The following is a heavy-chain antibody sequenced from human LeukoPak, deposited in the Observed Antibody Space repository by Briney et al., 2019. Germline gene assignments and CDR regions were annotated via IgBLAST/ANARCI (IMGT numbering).Heavy chain of an antibody. CDR2: INPNTGAT. Sequence: ASVRVSREASGYTLNGYYMHWVRQAPGQGLEWMGWINPNTGATNYAQKFQGWVTMTSDTSIGTAYMDMIRLTSDDTAVYYCARGGRWDRGYSYLFDYWGQGTLITVSS. CDR1: GYTLNGYY. V-gene: IGHV1-2*04. D-gene: IGHD5-18*01. CDR3: ARGGRWDRGYSYLFDY. J-gene: IGHJ4*02.